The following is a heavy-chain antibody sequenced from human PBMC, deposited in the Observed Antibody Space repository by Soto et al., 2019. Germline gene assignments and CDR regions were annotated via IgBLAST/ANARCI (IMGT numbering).Heavy chain of an antibody. Sequence: QVQLQESGPGLVKPSETLSLTCTVSGGSISSYYWSWIRQPPGKGLEWIGYIYSSGSTDYNSSLKSRVTISVDTSKNQLSLKLTSVTAADTAVYYCARAGSGYSFDYWGQGSLVTVSS. J-gene: IGHJ4*02. CDR1: GGSISSYY. D-gene: IGHD3-3*01. CDR3: ARAGSGYSFDY. CDR2: IYSSGST. V-gene: IGHV4-59*01.